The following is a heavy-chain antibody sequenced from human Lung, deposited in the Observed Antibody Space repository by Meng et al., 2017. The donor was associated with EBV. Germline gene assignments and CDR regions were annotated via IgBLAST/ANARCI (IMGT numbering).Heavy chain of an antibody. J-gene: IGHJ4*02. CDR1: GFAVSSNY. CDR2: IYYGGRT. V-gene: IGHV3-53*01. D-gene: IGHD3-10*01. CDR3: ARTGSGSYDY. Sequence: EGQLVECVGGLIQPGGSLRLSCAASGFAVSSNYMNWVRQAPGKGLEWVSVIYYGGRTYYADSVKGRFTISRDNSKNTLYLQMNSLRADDTALYYCARTGSGSYDYWGQGTLVTVSS.